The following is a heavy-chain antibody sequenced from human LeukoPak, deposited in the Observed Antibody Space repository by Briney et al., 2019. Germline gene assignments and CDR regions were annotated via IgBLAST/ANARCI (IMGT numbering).Heavy chain of an antibody. CDR1: GFTFNDYD. CDR2: IGTTSDT. V-gene: IGHV3-13*01. CDR3: ARDRRADYGRNDDAFDI. J-gene: IGHJ3*02. D-gene: IGHD4-17*01. Sequence: GGSLRLSCAASGFTFNDYDMHWVRQAAGKGLEWVSHIGTTSDTHYSGSVKGRFTISRENARNSLYLQMNSLRVGDTAVYYCARDRRADYGRNDDAFDIWGQGTMVTVSS.